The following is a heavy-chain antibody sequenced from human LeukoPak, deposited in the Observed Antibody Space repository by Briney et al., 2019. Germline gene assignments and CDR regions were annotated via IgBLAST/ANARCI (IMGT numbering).Heavy chain of an antibody. J-gene: IGHJ4*02. D-gene: IGHD6-13*01. CDR1: GYTFTAYY. V-gene: IGHV1-18*04. Sequence: ASVKVSCKASGYTFTAYYIQWVRQAPGQGLEWMGWISTYNGNPTYVQNLQGRVTMTTDTSTSTAYMELRSLRSDDTAVYYCARDSGRIAANFDYWGQGTLVTVSS. CDR2: ISTYNGNP. CDR3: ARDSGRIAANFDY.